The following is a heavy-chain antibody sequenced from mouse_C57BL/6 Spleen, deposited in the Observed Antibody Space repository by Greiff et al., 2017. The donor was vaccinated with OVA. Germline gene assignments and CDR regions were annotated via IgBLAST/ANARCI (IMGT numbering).Heavy chain of an antibody. CDR2: IDPENGDT. CDR3: TTYGSRGDYYAMDY. V-gene: IGHV14-4*01. J-gene: IGHJ4*01. Sequence: VQLQQSGAELVRPGASVKLSCTASGFNIKDDYMHWVKQRPEQGLEWIGWIDPENGDTEYASKFQGKATITADTSSNTAYLQLSSLTSEDTAVYYCTTYGSRGDYYAMDYWGQGTSVTVSS. CDR1: GFNIKDDY. D-gene: IGHD1-1*01.